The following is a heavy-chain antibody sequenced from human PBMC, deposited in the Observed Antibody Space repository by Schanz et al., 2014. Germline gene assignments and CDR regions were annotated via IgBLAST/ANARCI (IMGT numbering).Heavy chain of an antibody. CDR2: FIYIGGNT. CDR1: GFSFSSYA. J-gene: IGHJ3*02. CDR3: AKGRFGELSAFDI. V-gene: IGHV3-23*01. D-gene: IGHD3-10*01. Sequence: EVQLLESGGGLVQPGGSLRLSCATSGFSFSSYAINWVRQAPGKGLEWVSFIYIGGNTYYADSVKGRFTISRDNAKNSLYLQMNSLRAEDTAVYYCAKGRFGELSAFDIWGQGTMVTVSS.